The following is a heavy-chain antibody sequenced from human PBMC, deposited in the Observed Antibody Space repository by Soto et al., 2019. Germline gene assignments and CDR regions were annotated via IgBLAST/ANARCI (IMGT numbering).Heavy chain of an antibody. D-gene: IGHD6-13*01. V-gene: IGHV3-53*01. CDR1: XFTXSXNY. Sequence: EVQLVXXGGXXIXXXXXLXXXCAXXXFTXSXNYMXWVXQAPGXXXXXXXXIYSGGSTYYADSVKGRFTISRDNSKNTLXLXXXXXXXXXXXVYYCARDVVGIAAAGDAPYYGMDVWGQGTTVTVXS. CDR3: ARDVVGIAAAGDAPYYGMDV. CDR2: IYSGGST. J-gene: IGHJ6*02.